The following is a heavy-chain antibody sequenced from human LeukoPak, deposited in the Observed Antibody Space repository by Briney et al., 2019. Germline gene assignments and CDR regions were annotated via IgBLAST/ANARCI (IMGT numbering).Heavy chain of an antibody. Sequence: GGSLRLSCAASGFTFSSYWMHWVRQAPGKGLVWVSRINSDGSTTNYADSVKGRFTISRDNSKNTLYLQMNSLRAEDTAVYYCAKSGGLGLFFDYWGQGTLVTVSS. V-gene: IGHV3-74*01. CDR2: INSDGSTT. CDR3: AKSGGLGLFFDY. J-gene: IGHJ4*02. D-gene: IGHD3-16*01. CDR1: GFTFSSYW.